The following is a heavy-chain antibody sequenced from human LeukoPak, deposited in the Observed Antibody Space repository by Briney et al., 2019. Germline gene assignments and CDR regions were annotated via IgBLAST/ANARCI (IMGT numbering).Heavy chain of an antibody. V-gene: IGHV3-33*08. D-gene: IGHD5-12*01. J-gene: IGHJ4*02. Sequence: LSLTCAVYGGSFSGYFWTWIRQPPGKGLEWVAVIWYDGSNKYYADSVKGRFTISRDNSKNTLYLQMNSLRAEDTAVYYCARDRGDINDYWGQGTLVTVSS. CDR3: ARDRGDINDY. CDR2: IWYDGSNK. CDR1: GGSFSGYF.